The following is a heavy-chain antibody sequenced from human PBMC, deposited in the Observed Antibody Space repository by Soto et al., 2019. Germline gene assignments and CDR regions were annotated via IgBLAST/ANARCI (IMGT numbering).Heavy chain of an antibody. Sequence: PGGSLRLSCAASGFTFSSHGMSWVRQAPGKGLEWIAGLSRGGGTTYYADSVKGRFTISRDNSKNTLDLILNSLRVEDTAVYYCARESYYDFWSGRNYDAFDIWGQGTMVTVSS. CDR1: GFTFSSHG. D-gene: IGHD3-3*01. CDR3: ARESYYDFWSGRNYDAFDI. CDR2: LSRGGGTT. J-gene: IGHJ3*02. V-gene: IGHV3-23*01.